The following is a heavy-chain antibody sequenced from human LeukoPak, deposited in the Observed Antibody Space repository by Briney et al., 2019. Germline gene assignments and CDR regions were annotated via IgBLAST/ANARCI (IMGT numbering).Heavy chain of an antibody. CDR2: MNHSGSS. V-gene: IGHV4-34*01. CDR3: ARAPSGLVEPPTRGDYFDY. J-gene: IGHJ4*02. CDR1: GGSFSGYY. D-gene: IGHD2-2*01. Sequence: SETLSLTCAVYGGSFSGYYWSWIRQSPGKGLEWIGEMNHSGSSNHNPSLKSRVTISVDTSKNQFSLKLRSVTAADTAVYYCARAPSGLVEPPTRGDYFDYRGQGTLVTVSS.